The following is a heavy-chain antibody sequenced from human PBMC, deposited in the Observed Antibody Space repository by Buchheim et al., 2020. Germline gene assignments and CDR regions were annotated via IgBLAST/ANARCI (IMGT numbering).Heavy chain of an antibody. V-gene: IGHV4-39*01. CDR1: GGSISSSSYY. J-gene: IGHJ4*02. CDR3: ARRAYSSKEAPE. D-gene: IGHD2-21*01. CDR2: IYYSGST. Sequence: QLQLQESGPGLVKPSETLSLTCTVSGGSISSSSYYWGWIRQPPGKGLEWIGSIYYSGSTYYNPSLKNRVTLSADQSQHPFSLKLNSVTAADTAAYYCARRAYSSKEAPEWGRGT.